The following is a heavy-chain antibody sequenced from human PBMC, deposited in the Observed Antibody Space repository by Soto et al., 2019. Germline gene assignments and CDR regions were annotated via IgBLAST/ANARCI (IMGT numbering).Heavy chain of an antibody. J-gene: IGHJ5*02. CDR3: ARKDFWPHRPDL. D-gene: IGHD3-3*01. V-gene: IGHV4-39*02. CDR1: GGSVSGSNNY. CDR2: IHYSGTT. Sequence: QLQLQESGPGLVKPSETLSLSCTFSGGSVSGSNNYWGWIRQPPGKGLEWIGSIHYSGTTYYKSTLRSRLTTSVDTSKNRFSLRLTSVTAADTAVYFCARKDFWPHRPDLWGQGTIVTVSS.